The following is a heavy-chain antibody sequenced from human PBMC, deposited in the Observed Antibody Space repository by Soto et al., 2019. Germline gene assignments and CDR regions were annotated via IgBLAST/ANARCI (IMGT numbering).Heavy chain of an antibody. CDR1: GFTFGDYA. Sequence: GGSLRLSCTASGFTFGDYAMSWFRQAPGKGLEWVGFIRSKAYGGTTEYAASVKGRFTISRDDSKSIAYLQMNSLKTEDTAVYYCTRAIAVAGTGYYGMDVWGQGTTVTVSS. J-gene: IGHJ6*02. V-gene: IGHV3-49*03. D-gene: IGHD6-19*01. CDR2: IRSKAYGGTT. CDR3: TRAIAVAGTGYYGMDV.